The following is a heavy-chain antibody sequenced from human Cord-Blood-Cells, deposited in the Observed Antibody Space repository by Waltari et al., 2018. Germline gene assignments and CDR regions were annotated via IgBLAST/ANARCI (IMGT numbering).Heavy chain of an antibody. V-gene: IGHV1-2*02. CDR3: ARVGTGEVWYFDL. CDR1: GSTFTGYN. Sequence: QVQLVQSAAEVKKLGASVKVSCKAAGSTFTGYNMHRARPAPGQGLEWMGWINPNSGGTNYAQKFQGRVTMTRDTSISTAYMELSRLRSDDTAVYYCARVGTGEVWYFDLWGRGTLVTVSS. D-gene: IGHD3-16*01. CDR2: INPNSGGT. J-gene: IGHJ2*01.